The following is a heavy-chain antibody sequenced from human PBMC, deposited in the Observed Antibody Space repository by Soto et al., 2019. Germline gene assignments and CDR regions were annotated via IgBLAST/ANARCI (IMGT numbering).Heavy chain of an antibody. V-gene: IGHV3-30*18. CDR3: AKALRGQIRYYYYGMDV. D-gene: IGHD4-17*01. CDR1: GFTFSSYG. Sequence: QVQLVESGGGVVQPGRSLRLSCAASGFTFSSYGMHWVRQAPGKGLEWVAVISYDGSNKYYADSVKVRFTISRDNSKNTLYLQMNSLRADDTAVYYCAKALRGQIRYYYYGMDVWGQGTTVTVSS. J-gene: IGHJ6*02. CDR2: ISYDGSNK.